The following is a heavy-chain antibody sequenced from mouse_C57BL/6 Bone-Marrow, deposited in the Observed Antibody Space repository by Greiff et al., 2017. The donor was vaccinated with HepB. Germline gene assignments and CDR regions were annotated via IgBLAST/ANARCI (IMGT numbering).Heavy chain of an antibody. J-gene: IGHJ4*01. V-gene: IGHV5-12*01. Sequence: EVMLVESGGGLVQPGGSLKLSCAASGFTFSDYYMYWVRQTPEKRLEWVAYISNGGGSTYYPDTVKGRFTITRDNAKNTLYLQMSRLKSEDTAMYYGARHYGNYWGQGTSVTVSS. CDR2: ISNGGGST. D-gene: IGHD2-1*01. CDR3: ARHYGNY. CDR1: GFTFSDYY.